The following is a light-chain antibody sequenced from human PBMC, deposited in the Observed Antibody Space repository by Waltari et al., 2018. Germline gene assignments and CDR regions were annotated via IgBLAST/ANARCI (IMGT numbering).Light chain of an antibody. V-gene: IGKV3-15*01. Sequence: EIVMTQSPAPLSVSPGERAPLPCRASQSVSSNLAWYQHKPGQAPRLLIYGASTRATGIPARFSGSGSGTEFTLTISSLQSEDFAFYYCQQYNNWPPEDTFGQGTKLEIK. CDR3: QQYNNWPPEDT. CDR1: QSVSSN. J-gene: IGKJ2*01. CDR2: GAS.